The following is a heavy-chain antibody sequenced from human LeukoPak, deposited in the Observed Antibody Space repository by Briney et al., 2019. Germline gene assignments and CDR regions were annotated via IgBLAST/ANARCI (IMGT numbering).Heavy chain of an antibody. D-gene: IGHD3/OR15-3a*01. CDR2: IYYIGNT. Sequence: SETLSLTCTVSGVSISSSNSYWGWIRQPPGKGLEWIGSIYYIGNTYYNASRKSQVSISIDTSKNRFSLRLTSVTAADTAVYYCARQTGSGLFILPGGQGTLVTVSS. CDR3: ARQTGSGLFILP. J-gene: IGHJ4*02. CDR1: GVSISSSNSY. V-gene: IGHV4-39*01.